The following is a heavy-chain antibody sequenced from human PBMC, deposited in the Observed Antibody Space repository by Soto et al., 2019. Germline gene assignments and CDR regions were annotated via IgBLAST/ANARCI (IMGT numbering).Heavy chain of an antibody. CDR3: ARDRCSSTSCYRNYYYGMDV. CDR2: IIPIFGTA. Sequence: ASVKVSCKASGGTFSSYAISWVRQAPGQGPEWMGGIIPIFGTANYAQKFQGRVTITADESTSTAYMELSSLRSEDTAVYYCARDRCSSTSCYRNYYYGMDVWGQGTTVTVSS. CDR1: GGTFSSYA. J-gene: IGHJ6*02. V-gene: IGHV1-69*13. D-gene: IGHD2-2*02.